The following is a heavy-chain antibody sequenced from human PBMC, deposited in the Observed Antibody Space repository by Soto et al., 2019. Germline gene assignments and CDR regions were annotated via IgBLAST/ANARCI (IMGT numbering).Heavy chain of an antibody. CDR2: IHWDDDE. D-gene: IGHD2-15*01. CDR3: AHKGGRGAAMDV. V-gene: IGHV2-5*02. CDR1: GFSLSTSAEG. J-gene: IGHJ6*02. Sequence: QITLKESGPTVVQPTQTLTLTCSFSGFSLSTSAEGVAWIRQPPGKALEWLALIHWDDDERYSPFLKSRLTIAQYTSKNKVVLTMTHMDPVDTATYFCAHKGGRGAAMDVWGQGATVTVSS.